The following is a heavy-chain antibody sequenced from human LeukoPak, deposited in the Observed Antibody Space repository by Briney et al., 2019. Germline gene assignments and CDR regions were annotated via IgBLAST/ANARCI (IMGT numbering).Heavy chain of an antibody. CDR2: IRYDGSNK. CDR3: ARDLAIQLWAAFDI. V-gene: IGHV3-30*02. CDR1: GFTSSSYG. Sequence: GGSLRLSCAASGFTSSSYGMHWVRQAPGKGLEWVAFIRYDGSNKYYADSVKGRFTISRDNSKNTLYLQMNSLRAEDTAVYYCARDLAIQLWAAFDIWGQGTMVTVSS. J-gene: IGHJ3*02. D-gene: IGHD5-18*01.